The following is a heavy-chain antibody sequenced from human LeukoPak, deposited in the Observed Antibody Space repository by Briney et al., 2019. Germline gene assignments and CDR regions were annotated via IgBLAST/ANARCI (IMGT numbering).Heavy chain of an antibody. CDR3: ARGLYYYDSSGYYGDSFDP. D-gene: IGHD3-22*01. Sequence: PGGSLRLSCAASGFTFSSYAMHWVRQPTGKGLEWVSGIGTTGDTYYPGSVKGRFTISRENAKNALYLQMNSLRAGDTAVYYCARGLYYYDSSGYYGDSFDPWGPGTMVIVSS. V-gene: IGHV3-13*04. CDR1: GFTFSSYA. J-gene: IGHJ3*01. CDR2: IGTTGDT.